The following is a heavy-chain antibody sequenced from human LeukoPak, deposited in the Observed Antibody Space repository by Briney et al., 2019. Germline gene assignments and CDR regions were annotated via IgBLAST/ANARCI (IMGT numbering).Heavy chain of an antibody. CDR3: ARDGLRYSSSWYPYYYYGMDV. V-gene: IGHV3-21*01. CDR1: GLAFSEYW. Sequence: GGSLRLSCAVSGLAFSEYWMSWVRQAPGKGLEWVSSISSSSSYLYYADSVKRRVTISIDNDKNSLYLQMNSLRAEDTAVYYCARDGLRYSSSWYPYYYYGMDVWGQGTTVTVSS. D-gene: IGHD6-13*01. J-gene: IGHJ6*02. CDR2: ISSSSSYL.